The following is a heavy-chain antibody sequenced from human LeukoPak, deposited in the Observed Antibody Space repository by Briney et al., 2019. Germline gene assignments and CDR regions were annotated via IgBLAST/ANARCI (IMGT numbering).Heavy chain of an antibody. CDR1: GGTFSSYA. V-gene: IGHV1-69*04. D-gene: IGHD3-10*01. Sequence: WASVKVSCKASGGTFSSYAISWVRQAPGQGLEWMGRIIPIFGIANYAQKFQGRVTITADKSTSTAYMELSSLRSEDTAVYYCARAGSGDYYYYGMDVWGQGTTVTVPS. CDR3: ARAGSGDYYYYGMDV. CDR2: IIPIFGIA. J-gene: IGHJ6*02.